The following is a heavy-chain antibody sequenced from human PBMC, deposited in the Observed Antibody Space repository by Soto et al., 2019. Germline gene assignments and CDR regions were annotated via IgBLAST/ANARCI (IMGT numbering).Heavy chain of an antibody. CDR1: GGSISSSSYY. D-gene: IGHD3-10*01. CDR3: ARHLNLGYYGSGSYPDY. J-gene: IGHJ4*02. CDR2: IYYSGST. V-gene: IGHV4-39*01. Sequence: SETLSLTCTVSGGSISSSSYYWGWIRQPPGKGLEWIGSIYYSGSTYYNPSLKSRVTISVDTSKNQFSLKLSSVTAADTAVYYCARHLNLGYYGSGSYPDYWGQGTLVTVSS.